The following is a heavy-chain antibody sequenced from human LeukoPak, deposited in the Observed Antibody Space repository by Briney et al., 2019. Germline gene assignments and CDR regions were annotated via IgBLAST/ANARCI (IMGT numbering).Heavy chain of an antibody. CDR2: IYTSGNT. D-gene: IGHD3-10*01. CDR1: GGSISSYY. V-gene: IGHV4-4*07. J-gene: IGHJ5*02. Sequence: SETLSLTCTVSGGSISSYYWSWIRQPAGKGLEWIGRIYTSGNTNYNPSLKSRVTMSVDTSKNQFPLKLSSVTAADTAVYYCARDLHGSGTWDWFDPWGQGTLVTVSS. CDR3: ARDLHGSGTWDWFDP.